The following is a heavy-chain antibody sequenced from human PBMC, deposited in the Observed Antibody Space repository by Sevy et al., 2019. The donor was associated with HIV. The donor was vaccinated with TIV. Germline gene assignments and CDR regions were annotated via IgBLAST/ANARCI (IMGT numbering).Heavy chain of an antibody. J-gene: IGHJ3*02. V-gene: IGHV3-33*01. D-gene: IGHD3-22*01. CDR1: GFTFSSYG. Sequence: GGSLRLSCAASGFTFSSYGMHWVRQAPGKGLEWVAVIWNDRSNKYYADSVKGRFTISRDNSKNTRYLQRNSLRAEDTAVYYCASLPNNYYDISGYSGDDAFDIWGQGTMVTVSS. CDR2: IWNDRSNK. CDR3: ASLPNNYYDISGYSGDDAFDI.